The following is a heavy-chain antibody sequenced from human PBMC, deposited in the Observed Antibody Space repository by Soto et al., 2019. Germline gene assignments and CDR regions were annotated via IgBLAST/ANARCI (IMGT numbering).Heavy chain of an antibody. D-gene: IGHD2-15*01. V-gene: IGHV4-31*03. Sequence: SETLSLTCTVSGGSITTGGYYWSWIRQLPGKGLEGIGHRYYSESTYYNPSLKSRVSISLDTSKNQFSLKLSSVTAADTAMYYCARTKCSGGSCYSWSLDYWGQGTPVTVSS. CDR2: RYYSEST. J-gene: IGHJ4*02. CDR3: ARTKCSGGSCYSWSLDY. CDR1: GGSITTGGYY.